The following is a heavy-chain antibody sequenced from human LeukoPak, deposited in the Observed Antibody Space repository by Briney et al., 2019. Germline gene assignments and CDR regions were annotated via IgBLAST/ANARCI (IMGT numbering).Heavy chain of an antibody. V-gene: IGHV4-34*01. J-gene: IGHJ5*02. D-gene: IGHD1-26*01. CDR2: INHSGST. Sequence: SETLSLTCAVYGGSFSGYYWSWIRQPPGKGLEWIGEINHSGSTNYNPSLKSRVTISVDTSKNQSSLKLSSVTAADTAVYYCARVPYSGSYYRRLRFDPWGQGTLVTVSS. CDR1: GGSFSGYY. CDR3: ARVPYSGSYYRRLRFDP.